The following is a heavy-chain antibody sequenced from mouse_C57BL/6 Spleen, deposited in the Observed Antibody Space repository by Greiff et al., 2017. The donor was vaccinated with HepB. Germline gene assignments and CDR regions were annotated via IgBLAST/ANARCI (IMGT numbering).Heavy chain of an antibody. CDR1: GFTFTDYY. CDR3: ARYLSYGSSYPFAY. CDR2: IRNKANGYTT. J-gene: IGHJ3*01. D-gene: IGHD1-1*01. V-gene: IGHV7-3*01. Sequence: EVQRVESGGGLVQPGGSLSLSCAASGFTFTDYYMSWVRQPPGKALEWLGFIRNKANGYTTEYSASVKGRFTISRDNSQSILYLQMNALRAEDSATYYCARYLSYGSSYPFAYWGQGTLVTVSA.